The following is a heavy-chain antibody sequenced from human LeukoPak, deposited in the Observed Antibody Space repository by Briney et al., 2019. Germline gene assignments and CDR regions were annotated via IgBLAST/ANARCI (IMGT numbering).Heavy chain of an antibody. CDR2: MNPNSGNT. CDR1: GYTFTVYD. CDR3: ARGLSPVLKVGPGGLDY. J-gene: IGHJ4*02. V-gene: IGHV1-8*01. Sequence: GASVTVSFTASGYTFTVYDINWVRQATGQGLEWMGWMNPNSGNTGYAQKFQGRVAMTRNTSISTAYMELSSLRSEDTAVYYCARGLSPVLKVGPGGLDYWGQGTLVTVSS. D-gene: IGHD3-16*01.